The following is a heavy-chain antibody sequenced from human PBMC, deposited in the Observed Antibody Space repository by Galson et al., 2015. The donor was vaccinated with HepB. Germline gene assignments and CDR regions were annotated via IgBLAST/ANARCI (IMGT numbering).Heavy chain of an antibody. Sequence: SLRLSCAASGFTFSGSAMHWVRQASGKGLEWVGRIRSKANSYATAYAASVKGRFTISRDDSKNTAYLQMNSLKTEDTAAYYCTRHIEQQLVKGSLKLYYYYGMDVWGQGTTVTVSS. CDR3: TRHIEQQLVKGSLKLYYYYGMDV. V-gene: IGHV3-73*01. D-gene: IGHD6-13*01. CDR1: GFTFSGSA. J-gene: IGHJ6*02. CDR2: IRSKANSYAT.